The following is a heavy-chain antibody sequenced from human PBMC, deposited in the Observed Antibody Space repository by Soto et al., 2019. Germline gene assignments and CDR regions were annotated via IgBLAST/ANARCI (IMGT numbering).Heavy chain of an antibody. J-gene: IGHJ6*04. D-gene: IGHD2-15*01. Sequence: EVQLVESGGDLVQPGGSLRLSCAASELAFSSYWMSWVRQAPGKGLEWVATIRQDGIEKHYVDSVKGRFTISRDNAKNSLFLQMDGLRAEDPAVYYCVRGSGSAHCPYVFDVWGKGTTVTVSS. V-gene: IGHV3-7*01. CDR2: IRQDGIEK. CDR3: VRGSGSAHCPYVFDV. CDR1: ELAFSSYW.